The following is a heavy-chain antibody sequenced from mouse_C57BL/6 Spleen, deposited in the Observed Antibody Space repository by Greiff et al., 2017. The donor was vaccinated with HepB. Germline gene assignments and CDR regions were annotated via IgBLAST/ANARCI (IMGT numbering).Heavy chain of an antibody. CDR2: IDPSDSYT. CDR3: ARGGYDGYYFAY. J-gene: IGHJ3*01. V-gene: IGHV1-50*01. Sequence: VQLQQPGAELVKPGASVKLSCKASGYTFTSYWMQWVKQRPGQGLEWIGEIDPSDSYTNYNQKFKGKATLTVDTSSSTAYMQLSSLTSEDSAVYYCARGGYDGYYFAYWGQGTLVTVSA. CDR1: GYTFTSYW. D-gene: IGHD2-3*01.